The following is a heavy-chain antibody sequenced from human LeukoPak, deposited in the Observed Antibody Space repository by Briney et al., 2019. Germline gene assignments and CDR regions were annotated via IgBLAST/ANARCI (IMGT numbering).Heavy chain of an antibody. D-gene: IGHD6-19*01. CDR3: ARVVGYSSGWYIRDYYYYGMDV. Sequence: ASVKVSCKASGGTFSSYAIGWVRQAPGQGLEWMGGIIPIFGTANYAQKFQGRVTITADESTSTAYMELSSLRSEDTAVYYCARVVGYSSGWYIRDYYYYGMDVWGQGTTVTVSS. CDR1: GGTFSSYA. V-gene: IGHV1-69*01. J-gene: IGHJ6*02. CDR2: IIPIFGTA.